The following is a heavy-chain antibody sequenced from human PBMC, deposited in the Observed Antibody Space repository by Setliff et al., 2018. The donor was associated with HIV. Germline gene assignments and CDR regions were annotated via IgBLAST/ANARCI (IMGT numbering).Heavy chain of an antibody. V-gene: IGHV4-59*01. CDR3: ARAHIGIAARWSGWFDP. J-gene: IGHJ5*02. D-gene: IGHD6-6*01. CDR1: GGSISSYY. Sequence: SETLSLTCTVSGGSISSYYWSWIRQPPGRGLEWIGYIYYSGSTNYNPSLKSRVTISVDTSKNQFSLKLSSVTAADTAVYYCARAHIGIAARWSGWFDPWGQGTLVTVSS. CDR2: IYYSGST.